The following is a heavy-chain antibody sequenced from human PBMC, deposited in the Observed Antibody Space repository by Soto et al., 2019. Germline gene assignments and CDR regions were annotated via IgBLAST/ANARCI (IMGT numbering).Heavy chain of an antibody. D-gene: IGHD4-17*01. Sequence: QVQLVESGGGVVQPGRSLRLSCAASGFTFSSYGMHWVRQAPGKGLEWVAVISYDGSNKYYADSVKGRFTISRDNSKNTLYLQMNSRRAEDTAVYYGAKADYGYGDYLRDPYYFDYWGQGTLVTVSS. CDR2: ISYDGSNK. J-gene: IGHJ4*02. CDR1: GFTFSSYG. V-gene: IGHV3-30*18. CDR3: AKADYGYGDYLRDPYYFDY.